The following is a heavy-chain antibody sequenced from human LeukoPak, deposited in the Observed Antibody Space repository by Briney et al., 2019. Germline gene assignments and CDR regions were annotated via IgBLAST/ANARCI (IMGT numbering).Heavy chain of an antibody. CDR1: GFTFDDYT. Sequence: PGGSLRLSCAASGFTFDDYTMHWVRQAPGKGLEWVSLISWDGGSTYYADSVKGRFTISRDNSKNSLYLQMNSLRTEDTSLYYCAKSDFLPGWVFAYWAREPLVTVS. V-gene: IGHV3-43*01. D-gene: IGHD3-9*01. CDR2: ISWDGGST. CDR3: AKSDFLPGWVFAY. J-gene: IGHJ4*02.